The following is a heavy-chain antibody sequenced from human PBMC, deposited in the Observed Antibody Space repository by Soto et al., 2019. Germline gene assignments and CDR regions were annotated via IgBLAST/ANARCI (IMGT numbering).Heavy chain of an antibody. CDR3: AKDPTTYRGDYFDY. Sequence: GESLKISCAASGFTFSSYAMSWVRQAPGKGLEWVSAISGSGGSTYYADSVKGRFTISRDNSKNTLYLQMNSLRAEDTAVYYCAKDPTTYRGDYFDYWGQGTLVTVSS. V-gene: IGHV3-23*01. D-gene: IGHD1-7*01. CDR2: ISGSGGST. CDR1: GFTFSSYA. J-gene: IGHJ4*02.